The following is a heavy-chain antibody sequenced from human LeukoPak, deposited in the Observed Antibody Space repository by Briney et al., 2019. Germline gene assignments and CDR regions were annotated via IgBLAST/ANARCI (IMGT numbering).Heavy chain of an antibody. Sequence: PGGSLRLSCEASGFTFSSYWMSWVRQAPGKGLEWVANIKQDGSQKYYGDSVKGRFTISRDNAKNSMYLQMNSLRVEDMGVYYCARGRGIGAWGQGTTVTVSS. J-gene: IGHJ6*02. CDR1: GFTFSSYW. CDR3: ARGRGIGA. CDR2: IKQDGSQK. V-gene: IGHV3-7*01.